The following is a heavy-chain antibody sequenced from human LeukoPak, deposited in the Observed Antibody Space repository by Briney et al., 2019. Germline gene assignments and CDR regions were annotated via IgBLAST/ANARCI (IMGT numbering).Heavy chain of an antibody. CDR3: AILGITILGVIITDSYYYGMDV. D-gene: IGHD3-3*01. V-gene: IGHV1-69*04. CDR2: IIPILGIA. Sequence: SVKVSCKASGCTFSSYAISWVRQAPGQGLEWMGRIIPILGIANYAQQFQGRVTITADKSTSTAYMELSSLRSEDTAVYYCAILGITILGVIITDSYYYGMDVWGQRTTVTVSS. CDR1: GCTFSSYA. J-gene: IGHJ6*02.